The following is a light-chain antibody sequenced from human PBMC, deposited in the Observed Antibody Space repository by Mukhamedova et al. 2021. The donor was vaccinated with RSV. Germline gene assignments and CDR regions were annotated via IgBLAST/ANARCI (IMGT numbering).Light chain of an antibody. J-gene: IGKJ2*03. CDR3: MQATHWPHS. V-gene: IGKV2-30*02. CDR2: RVS. CDR1: QGLVHSDGNTY. Sequence: SQGLVHSDGNTYLNWFQQRPGQSPRRLVKRVSERDSGVPDGFSGSGSGTDFTLKISRVEAEDIGVYYCMQATHWPHSFGQGTKLE.